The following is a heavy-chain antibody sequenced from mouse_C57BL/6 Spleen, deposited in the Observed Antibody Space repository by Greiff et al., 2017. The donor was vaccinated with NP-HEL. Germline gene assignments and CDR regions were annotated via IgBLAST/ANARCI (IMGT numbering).Heavy chain of an antibody. J-gene: IGHJ4*01. CDR3: AREGDYYVSSSFYAMDY. CDR1: GYTFTGYW. D-gene: IGHD1-1*01. V-gene: IGHV1-9*01. CDR2: ILPGSGST. Sequence: VQLQQSGAELMKPGASVKLSCKATGYTFTGYWIEWVKQRPGHGLEWIGEILPGSGSTNYNEKFKGKATFTADTSSNTAYMQLSSLTTEDSAIYYCAREGDYYVSSSFYAMDYWGQGTSVTVSS.